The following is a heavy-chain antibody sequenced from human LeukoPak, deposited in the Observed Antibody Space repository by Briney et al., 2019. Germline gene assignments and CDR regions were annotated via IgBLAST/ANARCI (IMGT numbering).Heavy chain of an antibody. Sequence: SETLSLTCTVSGGSISSYYWSWIRQPPGKGLEWIGYIYYSGSTYYNPSLKSRVTISVDTSKNQFSLKLSSVTAADTAVYYCAREEGKTGHFDYWGQGTLVTVSS. V-gene: IGHV4-4*08. CDR3: AREEGKTGHFDY. CDR1: GGSISSYY. J-gene: IGHJ4*02. CDR2: IYYSGST.